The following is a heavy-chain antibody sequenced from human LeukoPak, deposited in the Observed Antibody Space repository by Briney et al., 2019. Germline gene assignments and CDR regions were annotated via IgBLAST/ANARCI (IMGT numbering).Heavy chain of an antibody. J-gene: IGHJ4*02. CDR3: ANRGYSGYASDY. Sequence: GGSLRLSCAASGFTFSSYAMSWVRQAPGKGLEWVSAISGSGGCTYYADSVKGRFTISRDNSKNTLYLQMNSLRAEDTAVYYCANRGYSGYASDYWGQGTLVTVSS. CDR2: ISGSGGCT. D-gene: IGHD5-12*01. V-gene: IGHV3-23*01. CDR1: GFTFSSYA.